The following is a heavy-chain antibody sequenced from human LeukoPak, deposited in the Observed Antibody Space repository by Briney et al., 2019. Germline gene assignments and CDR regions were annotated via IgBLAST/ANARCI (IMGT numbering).Heavy chain of an antibody. D-gene: IGHD1/OR15-1a*01. CDR1: GFPFSVAW. CDR3: AKDWFATTDY. J-gene: IGHJ4*02. CDR2: ITTDETT. V-gene: IGHV3-74*01. Sequence: PGGSLRLSCAASGFPFSVAWMHWFRQAPGKGLMWVSRITTDETTTYADSVRGRFSISRDNAKNTVYLQMNSLRVEDTAAYYCAKDWFATTDYWGQGILVTVSS.